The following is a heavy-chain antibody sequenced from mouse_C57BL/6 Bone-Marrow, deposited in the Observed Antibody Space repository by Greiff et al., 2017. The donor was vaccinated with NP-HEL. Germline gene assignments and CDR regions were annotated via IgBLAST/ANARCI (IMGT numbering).Heavy chain of an antibody. CDR1: GYTFTDYY. J-gene: IGHJ3*01. CDR2: INPNNGGT. Sequence: EVQLQQSGPELVKPGASVKISCKASGYTFTDYYMNWVKQSHGKSLEWIGDINPNNGGTSYNQKFKGKATLTVDKSSSTAYMELRSLTSEDSAVYYCARSMDYEGFAYWGQGTLVTVSA. D-gene: IGHD2-4*01. V-gene: IGHV1-26*01. CDR3: ARSMDYEGFAY.